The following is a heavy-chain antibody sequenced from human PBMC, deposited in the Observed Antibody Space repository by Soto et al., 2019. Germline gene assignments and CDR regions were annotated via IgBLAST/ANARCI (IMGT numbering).Heavy chain of an antibody. Sequence: GESLQISCTGFGYTFTTFWISCVRQMPGKGLEWMGRIDPRDSYVNYSPSFQGHVTISLDKSVSTAYLQWGSLKASDTAMYYCARLFCSTTTCDSWFDPWGEGTLVTVSS. CDR3: ARLFCSTTTCDSWFDP. D-gene: IGHD2-2*01. J-gene: IGHJ5*02. CDR1: GYTFTTFW. V-gene: IGHV5-10-1*01. CDR2: IDPRDSYV.